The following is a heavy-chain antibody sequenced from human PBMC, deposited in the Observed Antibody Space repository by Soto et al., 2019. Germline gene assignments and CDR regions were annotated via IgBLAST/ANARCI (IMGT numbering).Heavy chain of an antibody. D-gene: IGHD3-3*01. CDR2: IYSGGST. CDR1: GFTVSSNY. Sequence: GGSLRLSCAASGFTVSSNYMSWVRQAPGKGLEWVSVIYSGGSTYYADSVKGRFTISRDNSKNTLYLQMNSLRAEDTAVYYCARVHTMGSWFDPWGQGTLVTVSS. CDR3: ARVHTMGSWFDP. J-gene: IGHJ5*02. V-gene: IGHV3-66*01.